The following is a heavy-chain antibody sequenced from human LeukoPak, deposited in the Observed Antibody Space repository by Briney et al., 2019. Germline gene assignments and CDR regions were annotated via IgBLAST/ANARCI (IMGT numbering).Heavy chain of an antibody. D-gene: IGHD5-18*01. J-gene: IGHJ3*02. CDR3: ARDSARGYSYGYNAFDI. CDR2: ITAGNGNT. V-gene: IGHV1-18*01. Sequence: GASVKVSCKASGYNFRNYGIGWVRQAPRQGLEWMGWITAGNGNTNYAQKVQGRVTMTTDTSTSTAYMELRSLRSDDTAVYFCARDSARGYSYGYNAFDIWGQGTMVNVSS. CDR1: GYNFRNYG.